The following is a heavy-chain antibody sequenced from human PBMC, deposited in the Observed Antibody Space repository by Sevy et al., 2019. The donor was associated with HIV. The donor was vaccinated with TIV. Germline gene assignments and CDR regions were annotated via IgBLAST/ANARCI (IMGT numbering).Heavy chain of an antibody. J-gene: IGHJ4*02. CDR2: ISGSGGST. CDR3: ANEPWYYDSSGSYYFDY. Sequence: GGSLRLSCAASGFTFSSYAMSWVRQAPGKGLEWVSAISGSGGSTYYADSVKGRFTISRDNSKNTLYLQMNSLRAEDTAIYYCANEPWYYDSSGSYYFDYWGQGTLVTVSS. CDR1: GFTFSSYA. V-gene: IGHV3-23*01. D-gene: IGHD3-22*01.